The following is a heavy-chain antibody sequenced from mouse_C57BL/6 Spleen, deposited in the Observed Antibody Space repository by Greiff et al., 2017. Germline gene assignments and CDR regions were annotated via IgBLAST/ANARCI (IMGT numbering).Heavy chain of an antibody. J-gene: IGHJ3*01. CDR2: IDPSDSDT. CDR1: GYTFTSYW. Sequence: QVQLQQPGAELVRPGSSVKLSCKASGYTFTSYWMHWVKQRPIQGLEWIGNIDPSDSDTHYNQKFKDKATLTVDKSSSTAYMRLSSLTSEDSAVYYCASVPIFDGCPAWFAYWGQGTLVTVSA. D-gene: IGHD2-3*01. CDR3: ASVPIFDGCPAWFAY. V-gene: IGHV1-52*01.